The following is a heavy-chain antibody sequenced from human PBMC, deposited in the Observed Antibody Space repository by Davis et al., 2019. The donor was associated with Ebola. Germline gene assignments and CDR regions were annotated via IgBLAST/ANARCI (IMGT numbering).Heavy chain of an antibody. J-gene: IGHJ4*02. V-gene: IGHV3-30*04. Sequence: PGGSLRLSCAASGFTFSSYAMHWVRQAPGKGLEWVAVISYDGSNKYYADSVKGRFTISRDNSKNTLYLQMNSLRAEDTAVYYCARDLRSYYYDSSGSMGYWGQGTLVTVSS. CDR3: ARDLRSYYYDSSGSMGY. D-gene: IGHD3-22*01. CDR1: GFTFSSYA. CDR2: ISYDGSNK.